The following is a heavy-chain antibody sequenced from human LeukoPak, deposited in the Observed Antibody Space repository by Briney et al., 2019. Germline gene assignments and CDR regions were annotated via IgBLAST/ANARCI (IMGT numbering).Heavy chain of an antibody. V-gene: IGHV3-72*01. CDR2: SRNKASSYTT. CDR3: GRIAINANNCMDV. CDR1: GFKFSDHY. J-gene: IGHJ6*02. D-gene: IGHD1-1*01. Sequence: PGGSLRLSCAASGFKFSDHYIDWVRQAPGKGLEWVGRSRNKASSYTTEYAASVEGRFTISRDVSESSLYLQMNSLRTEDTAVDYCGRIAINANNCMDVWGQGTTVTVSS.